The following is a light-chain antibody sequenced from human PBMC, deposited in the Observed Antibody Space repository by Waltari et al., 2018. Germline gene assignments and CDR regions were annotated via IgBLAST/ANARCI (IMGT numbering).Light chain of an antibody. V-gene: IGKV4-1*01. CDR3: QQYYTAPPPT. J-gene: IGKJ4*01. CDR1: QSVLHSSSNRNY. Sequence: DIVMTQSPDSLAVSLGERASITCKSSQSVLHSSSNRNYLAWYQQKPGQPPKLLIYWASSRESGVPDRFSGSGSGTDFTLTIDSLHAEDVAVYYCQQYYTAPPPTFGGGTKVEIK. CDR2: WAS.